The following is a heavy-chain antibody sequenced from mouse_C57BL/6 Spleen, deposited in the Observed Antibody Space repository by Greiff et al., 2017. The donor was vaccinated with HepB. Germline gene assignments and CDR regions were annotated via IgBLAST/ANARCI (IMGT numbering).Heavy chain of an antibody. CDR2: IYPRSGNT. V-gene: IGHV1-81*01. D-gene: IGHD1-1*01. Sequence: VQLQQSGAELARPGASVKLSCKASGYTFTSYGISWVKQRTGQGLEWIGEIYPRSGNTYYNEKFKGKATLTADKSSITAYMDLHSLTTADSAVYFCARYFYGFDYGGQGTTLTVSS. CDR3: ARYFYGFDY. CDR1: GYTFTSYG. J-gene: IGHJ2*01.